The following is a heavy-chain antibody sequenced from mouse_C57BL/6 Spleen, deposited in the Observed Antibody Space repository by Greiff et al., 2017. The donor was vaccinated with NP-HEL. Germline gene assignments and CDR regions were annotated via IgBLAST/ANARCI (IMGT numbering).Heavy chain of an antibody. CDR3: ARSRDHYGSSFDY. CDR2: IYPRSGNT. Sequence: QVHVKQSGAELARPGASVKLSCKASGYTFTSYGISWVKQRTGQGLEWIGEIYPRSGNTYYNEKFKGKATLTADKSSSTAYMELRSLTSEDSAVYFCARSRDHYGSSFDYWGQGTTLTVSS. CDR1: GYTFTSYG. V-gene: IGHV1-81*01. D-gene: IGHD1-1*01. J-gene: IGHJ2*01.